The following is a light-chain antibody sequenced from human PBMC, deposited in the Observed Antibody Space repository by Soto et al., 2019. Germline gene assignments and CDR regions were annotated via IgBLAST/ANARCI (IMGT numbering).Light chain of an antibody. V-gene: IGKV3-11*01. Sequence: EIVLTQSPATLSLSPGERATLSCRASQSVGNYLAWHQQKPGQAPRLLIYDVFNRATGIPARLSGSGSGTDFTLTISSLEPEDFAVYYCLQRSVWPWTFGQGTRLEVK. CDR3: LQRSVWPWT. J-gene: IGKJ1*01. CDR1: QSVGNY. CDR2: DVF.